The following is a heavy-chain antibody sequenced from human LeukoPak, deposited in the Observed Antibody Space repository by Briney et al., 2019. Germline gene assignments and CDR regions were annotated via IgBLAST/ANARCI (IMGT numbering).Heavy chain of an antibody. CDR2: INPSGGST. CDR1: GYTFTSYY. V-gene: IGHV1-46*01. CDR3: ARGDGCSSTSCYEAFDI. D-gene: IGHD2-2*01. J-gene: IGHJ3*02. Sequence: ASVKVSCKASGYTFTSYYMHWVRQAPGQGLEWMGIINPSGGSTSYAQKFQGRVTMTRDTSTGTVYMELSSLRSEDTAVYYCARGDGCSSTSCYEAFDIWGQGTMVTVSS.